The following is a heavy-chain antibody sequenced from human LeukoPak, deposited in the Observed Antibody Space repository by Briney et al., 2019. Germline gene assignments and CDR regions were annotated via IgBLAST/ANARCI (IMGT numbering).Heavy chain of an antibody. D-gene: IGHD2-2*01. CDR2: IFSGWST. J-gene: IGHJ6*02. CDR3: ARGVCTSSYCYAGDYGMDV. Sequence: PSETLSLTCTVSGGSISSYYWSWIRQPPGKGLEWIGYIFSGWSTNYNPSLKSRTTISLDTSKSQFSPTVSSVTAADTAVYYCARGVCTSSYCYAGDYGMDVWGQGTTVTVSS. CDR1: GGSISSYY. V-gene: IGHV4-59*08.